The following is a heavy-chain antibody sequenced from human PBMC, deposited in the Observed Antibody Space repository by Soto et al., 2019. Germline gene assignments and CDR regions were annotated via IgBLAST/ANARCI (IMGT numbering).Heavy chain of an antibody. Sequence: EVQLVESGGGLVQPGRSLRLSCAASGFTFDDYAMHWVRQAPGKGLEWVSGISWNSGTIGYADSVKGRFTISRDNAKNSLYLQMNSLRSEDTALYYCAKDISGWRSDKYYYGMDVWGQGTTVTVSS. CDR3: AKDISGWRSDKYYYGMDV. D-gene: IGHD6-19*01. J-gene: IGHJ6*02. CDR1: GFTFDDYA. CDR2: ISWNSGTI. V-gene: IGHV3-9*01.